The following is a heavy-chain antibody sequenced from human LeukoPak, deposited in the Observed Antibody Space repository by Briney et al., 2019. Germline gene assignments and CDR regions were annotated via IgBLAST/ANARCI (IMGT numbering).Heavy chain of an antibody. J-gene: IGHJ4*02. CDR2: ISGSGGST. V-gene: IGHV3-23*01. D-gene: IGHD3-10*01. CDR3: AKSSRITMVRGVIFVRYYFDY. CDR1: GFTFSSYA. Sequence: GGSLRFSCAASGFTFSSYAMSWVRQAPGKGLEWVSAISGSGGSTYYADSVKGRFTISRDNSKNTLYLQMNSLRAEDTAVYYCAKSSRITMVRGVIFVRYYFDYWGQGTLVTVSS.